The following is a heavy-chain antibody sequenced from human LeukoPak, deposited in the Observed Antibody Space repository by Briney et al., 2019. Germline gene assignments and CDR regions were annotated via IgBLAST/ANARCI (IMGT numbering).Heavy chain of an antibody. J-gene: IGHJ4*02. CDR3: ARDQSGYDILTGYYQGGNDY. Sequence: GGSLRLSCAASGFTFSSYSMNWVRQAPGKGLEWVSYISSSSSTIYYADSVKGRFTISRDNAKNSLYLQMNSLRAGDTAVYYCARDQSGYDILTGYYQGGNDYWGQGTLVTVSS. CDR1: GFTFSSYS. D-gene: IGHD3-9*01. V-gene: IGHV3-48*01. CDR2: ISSSSSTI.